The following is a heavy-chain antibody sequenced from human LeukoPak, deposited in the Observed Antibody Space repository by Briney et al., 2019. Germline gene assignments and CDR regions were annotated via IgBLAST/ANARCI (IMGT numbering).Heavy chain of an antibody. D-gene: IGHD3-10*01. V-gene: IGHV3-73*01. J-gene: IGHJ4*02. CDR1: GFSFDDYA. CDR2: IRNKANSYAT. Sequence: GGSLRLSCAASGFSFDDYAMHWVRQASGKGLEWVGRIRNKANSYATAYSASVKGRFTISRDDSKNTAYLQMNSLKTEDTAVYYCTRLGASGSRIIDYWGQGTLVTVSS. CDR3: TRLGASGSRIIDY.